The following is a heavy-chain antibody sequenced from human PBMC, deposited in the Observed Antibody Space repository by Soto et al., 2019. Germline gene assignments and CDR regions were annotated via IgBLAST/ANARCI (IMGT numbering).Heavy chain of an antibody. D-gene: IGHD2-15*01. CDR3: ARDLGGWPDY. J-gene: IGHJ4*02. CDR1: GYTFTGYA. Sequence: ASVKVSCKASGYTFTGYAILWVRQAPGQRLEWMGWINAGNGNTKYSQKFQGRVTITRDTSASTAYMELSSLRSEDTAVYYCARDLGGWPDYWGQGTLVTVSS. V-gene: IGHV1-3*01. CDR2: INAGNGNT.